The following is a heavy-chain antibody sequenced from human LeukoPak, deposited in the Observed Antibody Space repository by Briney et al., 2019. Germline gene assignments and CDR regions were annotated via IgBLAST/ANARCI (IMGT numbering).Heavy chain of an antibody. CDR1: GFTFSSYS. Sequence: GGSLRLSCADSGFTFSSYSMNWVRQAPGKGLEWVSSISSSSSYIYYADSVKGRFTISRDNAKNSLYLQMNSLRAEDTAVYYCARGLGAEGVIVLMVYAMPYYFDYWGQGTLVTVSS. CDR3: ARGLGAEGVIVLMVYAMPYYFDY. D-gene: IGHD2-8*01. V-gene: IGHV3-21*01. J-gene: IGHJ4*02. CDR2: ISSSSSYI.